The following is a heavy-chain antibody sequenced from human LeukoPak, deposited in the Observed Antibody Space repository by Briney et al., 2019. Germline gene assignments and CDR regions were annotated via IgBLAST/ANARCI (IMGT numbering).Heavy chain of an antibody. CDR3: ARDDYSNSYYYYYYMDV. CDR1: GGSISSGGYY. D-gene: IGHD4-11*01. Sequence: PSQTLSLTCTVSGGSISSGGYYWSWIRQHPGKGLEWIGYIYYSGSTYYNPSLKSRVTISVDTSKNQFSLKLSSVTAADTAVYYCARDDYSNSYYYYYYMDVWGKGTTVTVSS. V-gene: IGHV4-31*03. CDR2: IYYSGST. J-gene: IGHJ6*03.